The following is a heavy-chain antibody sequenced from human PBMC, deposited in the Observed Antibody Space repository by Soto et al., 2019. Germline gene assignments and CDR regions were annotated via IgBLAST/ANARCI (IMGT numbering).Heavy chain of an antibody. CDR1: GYTFSSNA. J-gene: IGHJ3*02. CDR2: ISAHNGDT. Sequence: QVQLVQSGGDVRKPGASVKVTCKASGYTFSSNAINWVRQAPGQGLEWMGWISAHNGDTEYAQKFQGXVXXXTXXSTTTAYMELRSLRSDDTAIYYCARASYSSGWYGGLNAFDMWGQGTMVIVSS. D-gene: IGHD6-19*01. CDR3: ARASYSSGWYGGLNAFDM. V-gene: IGHV1-18*01.